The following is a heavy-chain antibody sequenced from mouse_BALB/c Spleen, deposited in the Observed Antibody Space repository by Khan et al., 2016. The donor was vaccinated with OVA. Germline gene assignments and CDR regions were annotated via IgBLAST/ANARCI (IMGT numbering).Heavy chain of an antibody. J-gene: IGHJ2*01. V-gene: IGHV3-2*02. D-gene: IGHD1-1*01. CDR3: ARVYGGDFDY. CDR2: ISYSGNT. Sequence: EVQLVETGPGLVKPSQSLSLTCPVTGYSITTDYAWNWIRQFPGNKLEWMGYISYSGNTKYNPSPKSRISITRHTSKNQLFLQLKSVTTEDTARYYCARVYGGDFDYWGQGTTLTVSS. CDR1: GYSITTDYA.